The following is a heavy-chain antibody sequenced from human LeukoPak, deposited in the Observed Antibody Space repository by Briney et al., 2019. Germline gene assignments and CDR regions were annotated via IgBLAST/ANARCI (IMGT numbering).Heavy chain of an antibody. CDR3: ASANRGHLYYFDY. CDR2: IIPIFGTA. Sequence: GASVKVSCKSSGGTFSSDPISWVRQAPGQGLEWMGGIIPIFGTANYAQKFQGRVTITTDESTSTAYMELSSLRSEDTAVYYCASANRGHLYYFDYWGQGTLVTVSS. V-gene: IGHV1-69*05. J-gene: IGHJ4*02. CDR1: GGTFSSDP. D-gene: IGHD3-10*01.